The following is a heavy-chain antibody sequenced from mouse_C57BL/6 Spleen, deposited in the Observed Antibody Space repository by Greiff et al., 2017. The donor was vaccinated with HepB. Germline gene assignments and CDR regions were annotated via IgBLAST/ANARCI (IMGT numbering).Heavy chain of an antibody. CDR2: ISYDGSN. CDR3: ASSMIVTTYFDY. D-gene: IGHD2-3*01. CDR1: GYSITSGYY. V-gene: IGHV3-6*01. J-gene: IGHJ2*01. Sequence: EVQRVESGPGLVKPSQSLSLTCSVTGYSITSGYYWNWIRQFPGNKLEWMGYISYDGSNNYNPSLKNRISITRDTSKNQFFLKLNSVTTEDTATYYCASSMIVTTYFDYWGQGTTLTVSS.